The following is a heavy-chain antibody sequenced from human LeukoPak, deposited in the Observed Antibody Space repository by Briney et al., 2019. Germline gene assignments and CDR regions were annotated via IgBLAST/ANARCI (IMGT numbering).Heavy chain of an antibody. Sequence: GGSLRLSCAASGFTFDNYAMGWVRQAPGKGLEWVSVTSGSGSTTYSADSVKGRFTLSRDNSKHMVHLQMNSLRADDTAVYYCAKEGRPRGWYVCFESWGQGTLVTVSS. V-gene: IGHV3-23*01. CDR2: TSGSGSTT. CDR3: AKEGRPRGWYVCFES. J-gene: IGHJ4*02. D-gene: IGHD6-19*01. CDR1: GFTFDNYA.